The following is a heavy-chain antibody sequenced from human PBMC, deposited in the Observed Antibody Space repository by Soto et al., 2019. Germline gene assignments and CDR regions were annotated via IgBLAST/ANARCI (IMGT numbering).Heavy chain of an antibody. CDR2: ISYDGSNT. V-gene: IGHV3-30*18. CDR1: GFTFSSYG. CDR3: AKEGGLSGSYYISSSYYFDY. J-gene: IGHJ4*02. D-gene: IGHD1-26*01. Sequence: QVQLVESGGGVVQPGRSLRLSCVASGFTFSSYGMHWVRQAPGKGLAWVAIISYDGSNTYYADSVKGRFTISRDNSKNTLYLQMNSLRAEDTSVYYCAKEGGLSGSYYISSSYYFDYWGQGTLVNVSS.